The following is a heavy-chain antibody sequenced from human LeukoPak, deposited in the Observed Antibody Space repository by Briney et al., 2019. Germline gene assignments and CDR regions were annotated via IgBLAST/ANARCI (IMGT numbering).Heavy chain of an antibody. CDR3: ARASSGWLIDY. J-gene: IGHJ4*02. Sequence: GGSLRLSCAASGFTFSGYWMHWVRQAPGKGLVWVSRINSDGSTTSYADSVKGRFTSSRDNAKNTLYLQMNSLRAEDTAVYYCARASSGWLIDYWGQGTLVSVSS. V-gene: IGHV3-74*01. CDR1: GFTFSGYW. D-gene: IGHD6-19*01. CDR2: INSDGSTT.